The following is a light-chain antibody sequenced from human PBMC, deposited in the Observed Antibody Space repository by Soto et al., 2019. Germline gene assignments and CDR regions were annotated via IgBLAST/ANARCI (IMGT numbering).Light chain of an antibody. CDR3: QQYGTSPGLFT. CDR1: QSVTNSF. CDR2: DAS. J-gene: IGKJ3*01. Sequence: LLTQSPATLSLSPGEVATLSCRAGQSVTNSFLAWYQQKPGQAPRLLIYDASIRATGIPDRFSGSGSGTDFTLTITRLEPEDFAVYYCQQYGTSPGLFTVGPGTKVDIK. V-gene: IGKV3-20*01.